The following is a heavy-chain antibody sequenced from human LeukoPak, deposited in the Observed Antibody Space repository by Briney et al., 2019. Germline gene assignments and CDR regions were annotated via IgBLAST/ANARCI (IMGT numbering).Heavy chain of an antibody. CDR3: ARDREWGYYYYYMDV. V-gene: IGHV1-18*01. D-gene: IGHD3-3*01. Sequence: ASVKVSCKASGYTFTSYGISWVRQAPGQGLEWMGWISAYNGNTNYAQKLQGRVTMTTDTSTSTAYMELRSLRSDDTAVYYCARDREWGYYYYYMDVWGKGTTVTVSS. J-gene: IGHJ6*03. CDR2: ISAYNGNT. CDR1: GYTFTSYG.